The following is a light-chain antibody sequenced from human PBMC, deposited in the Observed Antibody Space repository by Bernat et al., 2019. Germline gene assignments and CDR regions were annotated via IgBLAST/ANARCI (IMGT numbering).Light chain of an antibody. CDR2: QDD. CDR1: GRKY. CDR3: QAWDSSTGV. Sequence: SYDLTQPPSMSVSAGQTARITCSGVGRKYTCWYQQRPGQSPVVVIYQDDKRPSGIPERFSGSHSGNTATLTISGAQALDEADYYCQAWDSSTGVFGGGTKLTVL. V-gene: IGLV3-1*01. J-gene: IGLJ3*02.